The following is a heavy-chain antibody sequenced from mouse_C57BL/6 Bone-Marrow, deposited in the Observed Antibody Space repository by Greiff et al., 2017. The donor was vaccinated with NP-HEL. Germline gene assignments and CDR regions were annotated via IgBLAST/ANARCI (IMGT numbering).Heavy chain of an antibody. Sequence: DVKLVESGGDLVKPGGSLKLSCAASGFTFSSYGMSWVRQTPDKRLEWVATISSGGSYTYYPDSVKGRFTISRDNAKNTLYLQMSSLKSEDTAMYYCARQLRLCYFDYWGQGTTLTVSS. CDR3: ARQLRLCYFDY. V-gene: IGHV5-6*02. D-gene: IGHD3-2*02. CDR1: GFTFSSYG. J-gene: IGHJ2*01. CDR2: ISSGGSYT.